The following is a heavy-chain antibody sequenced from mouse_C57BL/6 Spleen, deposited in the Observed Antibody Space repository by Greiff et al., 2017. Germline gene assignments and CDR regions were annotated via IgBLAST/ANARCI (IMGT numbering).Heavy chain of an antibody. V-gene: IGHV1-82*01. J-gene: IGHJ2*01. D-gene: IGHD1-1*01. CDR2: IYPGDGDT. Sequence: VQLQQSGPELVKPGASVKISCKASGYAFSSSWMNWVKQRPGTGLEWIGRIYPGDGDTNYNGKFKGKATLTADKSSSTAYMQLSSLTSEDSAVYFCARSHYYYGSSSFDYWGQGTTLTVSS. CDR1: GYAFSSSW. CDR3: ARSHYYYGSSSFDY.